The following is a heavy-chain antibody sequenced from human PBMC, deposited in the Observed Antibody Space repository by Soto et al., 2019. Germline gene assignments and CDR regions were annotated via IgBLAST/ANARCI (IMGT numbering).Heavy chain of an antibody. Sequence: GGSLRLSCAASGFTFSSYWMSWVRQAPGKGLEWVANIKQDGSEKYYVDSVKGRFIISRDNAKNSLYLQMNSLRAEDTAVYYCARGTIAARLHYYYYYGMDVWGQGTTVTVSS. D-gene: IGHD6-6*01. CDR2: IKQDGSEK. V-gene: IGHV3-7*05. J-gene: IGHJ6*02. CDR3: ARGTIAARLHYYYYYGMDV. CDR1: GFTFSSYW.